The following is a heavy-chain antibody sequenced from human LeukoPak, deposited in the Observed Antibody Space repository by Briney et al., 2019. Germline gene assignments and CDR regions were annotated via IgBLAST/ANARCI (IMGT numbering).Heavy chain of an antibody. CDR2: IIPIFGTA. CDR3: ARGGSSGYYYVKAFDI. Sequence: ASVKVSCKASGGTFSSYAISWVRQAPGQGLEWMGGIIPIFGTANYAQKFQGRVTITADESTSTAYMELSSLRSEDTAVYYCARGGSSGYYYVKAFDIWGQGTMVTASS. J-gene: IGHJ3*02. V-gene: IGHV1-69*13. D-gene: IGHD3-22*01. CDR1: GGTFSSYA.